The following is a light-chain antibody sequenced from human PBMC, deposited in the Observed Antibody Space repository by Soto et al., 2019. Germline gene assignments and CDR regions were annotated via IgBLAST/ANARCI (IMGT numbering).Light chain of an antibody. CDR3: QQHDTSPWT. CDR2: GAS. J-gene: IGKJ1*01. CDR1: QSISSSY. V-gene: IGKV3-20*01. Sequence: EIVLTQSPGTLSLSPGERATLSCRASQSISSSYLAIAWYQQKPGQPPRLLIYGASSRATGIPDRFSGSGSATDFTLTIRRLEPEDFAVYYCQQHDTSPWTFGQGTRVEIK.